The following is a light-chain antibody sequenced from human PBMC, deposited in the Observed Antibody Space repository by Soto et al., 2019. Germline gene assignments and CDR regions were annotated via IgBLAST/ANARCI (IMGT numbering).Light chain of an antibody. Sequence: AIRMTQSPSSFSASTGDRVTITCRASQGISSYLAWYQQKPGKGPKLLIYAASTLQSGVPSRCSGSGSGTYCTLTSSCLHSEDFATYYCQQYYSYPRTCGQGTKVDIK. J-gene: IGKJ1*01. CDR2: AAS. CDR1: QGISSY. CDR3: QQYYSYPRT. V-gene: IGKV1-8*01.